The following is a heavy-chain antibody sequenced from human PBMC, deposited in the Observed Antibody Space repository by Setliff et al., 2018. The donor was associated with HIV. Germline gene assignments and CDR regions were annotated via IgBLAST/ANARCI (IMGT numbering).Heavy chain of an antibody. V-gene: IGHV1-2*02. D-gene: IGHD4-17*01. Sequence: ASVKVSCKASGYTFTDYYIHWVRQAPGQGLEWMGWINPNSSDTNYAQKFQGRVTMTRDTSISTAYMDLSRLRSDDTAVYYCARRVPPIPSGDLDYWGQGTQVTVS. CDR3: ARRVPPIPSGDLDY. CDR1: GYTFTDYY. J-gene: IGHJ4*02. CDR2: INPNSSDT.